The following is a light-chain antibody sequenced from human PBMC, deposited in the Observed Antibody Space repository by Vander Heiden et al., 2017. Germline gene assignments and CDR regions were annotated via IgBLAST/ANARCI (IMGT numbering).Light chain of an antibody. V-gene: IGLV1-40*01. CDR1: SSNIGAGYD. CDR3: QSSDSSLGGLV. CDR2: GNN. Sequence: QPVLTQPPPVSGPPGRRVTISCTGSSSNIGAGYDVHWYQRLPGTAPKLLIYGNNNRPSGVPDRFSGSRSGTSVSLAITGLQAEDEADYYCQSSDSSLGGLVFGGGTKLTVL. J-gene: IGLJ2*01.